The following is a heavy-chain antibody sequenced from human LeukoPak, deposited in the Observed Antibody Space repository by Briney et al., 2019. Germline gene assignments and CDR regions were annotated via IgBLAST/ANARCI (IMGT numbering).Heavy chain of an antibody. CDR1: GFTFSNYW. J-gene: IGHJ3*02. CDR2: TNSDGRSI. D-gene: IGHD1-26*01. CDR3: ARGGSPPEALGDALDI. Sequence: PGGSLRLSCAASGFTFSNYWMHWVRQAPGKGLVRGSRTNSDGRSIIYADSVKGRFTISRDNAKNTLYLQMNSLRVEDTAVYYCARGGSPPEALGDALDIWGQGTMVTVSS. V-gene: IGHV3-74*01.